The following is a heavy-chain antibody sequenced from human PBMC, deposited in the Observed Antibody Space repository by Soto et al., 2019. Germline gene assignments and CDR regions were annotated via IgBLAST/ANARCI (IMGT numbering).Heavy chain of an antibody. CDR3: AREIGHVDH. D-gene: IGHD3-10*01. CDR1: GFTCSIYA. CDR2: IRSDGHST. Sequence: QEQMVESGGGVVQPGRSLRLSCAASGFTCSIYAMHWVRQAPGKGLEWVAAIRSDGHSTYYADSVKGRFTISRDDSRNTLFLQMDSLRAEDTAVYYCAREIGHVDHWGQGTLVTVSS. J-gene: IGHJ4*02. V-gene: IGHV3-33*01.